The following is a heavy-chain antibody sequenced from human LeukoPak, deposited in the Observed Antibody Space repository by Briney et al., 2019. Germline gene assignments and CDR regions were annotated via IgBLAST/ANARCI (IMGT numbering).Heavy chain of an antibody. Sequence: GGSLRLSCSASGFTFSKYWMLWVRQAPGKGLESVSRINTDGTVTTYADSVKGRFTVSRDNADNTMFLQMDSVRDEDTAVYYCATKQWLAPPPDSWGQGTPVTVSS. J-gene: IGHJ4*02. CDR1: GFTFSKYW. V-gene: IGHV3-74*01. CDR3: ATKQWLAPPPDS. CDR2: INTDGTVT. D-gene: IGHD6-19*01.